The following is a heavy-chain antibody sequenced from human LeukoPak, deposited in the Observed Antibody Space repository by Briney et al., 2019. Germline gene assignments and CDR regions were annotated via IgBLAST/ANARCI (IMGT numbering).Heavy chain of an antibody. CDR1: GGSFSGYY. Sequence: SETLSLTCAVYGGSFSGYYWSWIRQPPGKGLEWIGEINHSGSTNYNPSLKSRVTISVDTSKNQFSLKLSSVTAADTAVYYCARGVRYGGTRTNWYFDLWGRGTLVTDSS. V-gene: IGHV4-34*01. CDR3: ARGVRYGGTRTNWYFDL. J-gene: IGHJ2*01. CDR2: INHSGST. D-gene: IGHD4-23*01.